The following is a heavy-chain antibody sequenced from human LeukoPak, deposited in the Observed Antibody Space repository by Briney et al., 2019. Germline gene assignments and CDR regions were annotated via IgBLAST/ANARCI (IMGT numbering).Heavy chain of an antibody. J-gene: IGHJ3*02. V-gene: IGHV5-51*01. Sequence: GESLKISCKGSVYSISIFLIGLVRQMPGKGLEWMGIIYPGDSDTRYSPSFQGQVTISADKSISTAYLQWSSLKASDTAMYYCARHVRGSYCYNAFDIWGQGTMVTVSS. CDR1: VYSISIFL. CDR2: IYPGDSDT. CDR3: ARHVRGSYCYNAFDI. D-gene: IGHD1-26*01.